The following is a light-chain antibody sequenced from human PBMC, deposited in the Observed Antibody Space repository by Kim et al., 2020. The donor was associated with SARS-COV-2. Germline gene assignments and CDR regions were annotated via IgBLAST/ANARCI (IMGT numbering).Light chain of an antibody. V-gene: IGLV6-57*03. J-gene: IGLJ2*01. CDR2: EDS. CDR3: QSYDISNVI. Sequence: GKTVTISGTRTSGNIADNYVQWYQQRPGSAPTIVIYEDSERPSGVPDRFSGSIDTSSSSASLTISGLKTEDEADYYCQSYDISNVIFGGGTQLTVL. CDR1: SGNIADNY.